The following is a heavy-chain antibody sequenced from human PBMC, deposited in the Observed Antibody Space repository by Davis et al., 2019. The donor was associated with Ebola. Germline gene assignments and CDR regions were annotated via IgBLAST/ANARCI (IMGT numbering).Heavy chain of an antibody. CDR3: ARDPAGIWWGGFDL. Sequence: PGGSLRLSCAASGFIFSTYAMTWVRQAPGKGLEWVSSISGNTAYTNYADSVKGRFTISRDNSKNTMYLQMNSLRAEDAAVYYCARDPAGIWWGGFDLWGQGTSVTVSS. CDR2: ISGNTAYT. J-gene: IGHJ3*01. D-gene: IGHD4/OR15-4a*01. CDR1: GFIFSTYA. V-gene: IGHV3-23*01.